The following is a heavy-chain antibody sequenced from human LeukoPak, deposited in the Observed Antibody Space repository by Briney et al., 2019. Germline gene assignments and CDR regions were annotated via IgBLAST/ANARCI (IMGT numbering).Heavy chain of an antibody. J-gene: IGHJ4*02. CDR3: ARRLHYYDY. CDR2: VHYSGTR. Sequence: KPSETLSLTCSVSGGPIISTREHGDWIRQPPGKGLEWIASVHYSGTRYYNPSLRSRVTISVDTSKNQFSLKVTSVTAADTAAYYCARRLHYYDYWGQGTLVTVSS. D-gene: IGHD2-21*02. CDR1: GGPIISTREH. V-gene: IGHV4-39*01.